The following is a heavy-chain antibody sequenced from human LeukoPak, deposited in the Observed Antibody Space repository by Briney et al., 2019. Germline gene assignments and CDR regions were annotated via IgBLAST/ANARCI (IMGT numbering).Heavy chain of an antibody. CDR3: AKRGVVIRVILVGFHKEAYYFDS. CDR2: IRASGNGT. Sequence: GGSLRLSCVVSGFTFKNYAMSWVRQPPGKGLECVSSIRASGNGTDYADSVKGRFTISTDHPKNTLYLQMNSLRAEDTAVYFCAKRGVVIRVILVGFHKEAYYFDSWGQGALVTVSS. D-gene: IGHD3-22*01. CDR1: GFTFKNYA. V-gene: IGHV3-23*01. J-gene: IGHJ4*02.